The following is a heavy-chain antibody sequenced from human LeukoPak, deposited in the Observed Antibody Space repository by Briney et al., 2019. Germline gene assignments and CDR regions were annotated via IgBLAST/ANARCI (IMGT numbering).Heavy chain of an antibody. CDR3: AGGSGSYYRGPDY. J-gene: IGHJ4*02. D-gene: IGHD3-10*01. V-gene: IGHV3-30*04. CDR2: ISYDGSNK. Sequence: PGRSLRLSCAASGFTFSSYAMHWVRQAPGKGLEWVAVISYDGSNKYYADSVKGRFTISRDNSKNTLYLQMNSLRAEDMAVYYCAGGSGSYYRGPDYWGQGTLVTVSS. CDR1: GFTFSSYA.